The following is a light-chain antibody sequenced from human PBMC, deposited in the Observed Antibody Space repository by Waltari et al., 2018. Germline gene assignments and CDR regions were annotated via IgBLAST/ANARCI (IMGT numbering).Light chain of an antibody. CDR2: EVN. Sequence: QSALTQPPSASGSPGQSVTIPCTGTSRDIRGYNYVSWYQQHPGKAPKLMIYEVNKRPSGVPDRFSGSKSGNTASLTVSGLQAEDEADYYCSSYAGSNNYVVFGGGTKLTVL. J-gene: IGLJ2*01. V-gene: IGLV2-8*01. CDR1: SRDIRGYNY. CDR3: SSYAGSNNYVV.